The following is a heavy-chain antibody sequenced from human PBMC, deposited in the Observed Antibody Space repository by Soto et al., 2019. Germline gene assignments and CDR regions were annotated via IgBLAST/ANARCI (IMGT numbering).Heavy chain of an antibody. V-gene: IGHV4-34*01. CDR3: ARELKLRILENMDV. D-gene: IGHD3-3*01. Sequence: QVQLQQWGAGLLKPSETLSLTCAVYGGSFSGYYWSWIRQPPGKGLEWIGEINHSGSTNYNPSLKRRVTISVDTSKNQFSLKLSSVTAADTAVYYCARELKLRILENMDVWGKGTTVTVAS. CDR1: GGSFSGYY. J-gene: IGHJ6*03. CDR2: INHSGST.